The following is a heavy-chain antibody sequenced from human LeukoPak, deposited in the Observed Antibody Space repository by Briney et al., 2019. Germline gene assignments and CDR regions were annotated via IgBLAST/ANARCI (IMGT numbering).Heavy chain of an antibody. V-gene: IGHV3-74*01. Sequence: GGSLRLSCAASGFTFSTYWMHWVRHAPGKGLVWVSRVDYDGINTYYADSVKGRFTISRDNAKNTMYLQMNSLRVEDTAVYYCGSPEITGPLVRPAWGQGTLVTVFS. CDR3: GSPEITGPLVRPA. D-gene: IGHD1-14*01. CDR2: VDYDGINT. J-gene: IGHJ4*02. CDR1: GFTFSTYW.